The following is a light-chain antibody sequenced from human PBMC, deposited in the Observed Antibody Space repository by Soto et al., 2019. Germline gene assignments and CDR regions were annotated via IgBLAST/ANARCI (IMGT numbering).Light chain of an antibody. CDR1: QGISSY. V-gene: IGKV1-8*01. CDR3: QQSYSTPPT. J-gene: IGKJ1*01. Sequence: IRMTQSPSSLSASTGDRVTITCRASQGISSYLAWYQQKPGKAPKLLIYAASTLQSGVPSRFSGSGSGTDFTLTISSLQPEDFATYYCQQSYSTPPTFGQGTKVDIK. CDR2: AAS.